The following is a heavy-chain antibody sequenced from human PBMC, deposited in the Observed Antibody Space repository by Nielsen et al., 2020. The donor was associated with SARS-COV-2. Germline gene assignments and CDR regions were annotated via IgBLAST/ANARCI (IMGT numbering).Heavy chain of an antibody. J-gene: IGHJ6*02. V-gene: IGHV4-34*01. Sequence: WIRQPPGKGLEWIGEINRGGSTNYNPSLKSRVTISVDTSKNQFSLKLSSVTAADTALYYCARERVGGITIFGVVTRYGMDVWGQGTTVTVSS. D-gene: IGHD3-3*01. CDR3: ARERVGGITIFGVVTRYGMDV. CDR2: INRGGST.